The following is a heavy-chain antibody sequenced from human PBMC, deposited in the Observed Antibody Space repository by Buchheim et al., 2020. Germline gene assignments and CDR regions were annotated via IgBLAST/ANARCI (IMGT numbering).Heavy chain of an antibody. CDR2: IDYSGNT. J-gene: IGHJ4*02. Sequence: QLQLQESGPGLVKPSETLSLTCTVSGGSIGSSTYYWGWIRQTPGKGLEWIGRIDYSGNTYYNPSLKRRVAMSVDTSKNQFSLKLISVTAADTAVYYCARLLAYDSSGYYYGFAYWGQGTL. D-gene: IGHD3-22*01. V-gene: IGHV4-39*01. CDR1: GGSIGSSTYY. CDR3: ARLLAYDSSGYYYGFAY.